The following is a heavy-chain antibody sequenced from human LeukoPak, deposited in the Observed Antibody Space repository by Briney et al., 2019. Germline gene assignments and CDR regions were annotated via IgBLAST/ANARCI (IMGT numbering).Heavy chain of an antibody. Sequence: GGSLRLSCAASGFTFSNYAMSWVRQAPGKGLEWVSYISSSSSTIYYADSVKGRFTISRDNAKNSLYLQMNSLRAGDTAVYYCAREGYDWGQGTLVTVSS. CDR3: AREGYD. D-gene: IGHD2-15*01. CDR2: ISSSSSTI. J-gene: IGHJ4*02. CDR1: GFTFSNYA. V-gene: IGHV3-48*01.